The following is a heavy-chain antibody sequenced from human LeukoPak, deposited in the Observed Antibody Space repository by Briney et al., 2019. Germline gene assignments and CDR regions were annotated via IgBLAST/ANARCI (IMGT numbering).Heavy chain of an antibody. CDR2: IYNDGSTT. Sequence: GGSLRLSCAASGCMFSKSWMHWVRQVPGKGLVWVARIYNDGSTTNYADSVKGRFTISRDNAANTLFLQMSSLRAEDTAVYYCARDYYDSSGYYLGINAFDIWGQGTMVTVSS. CDR3: ARDYYDSSGYYLGINAFDI. V-gene: IGHV3-74*01. J-gene: IGHJ3*02. D-gene: IGHD3-22*01. CDR1: GCMFSKSW.